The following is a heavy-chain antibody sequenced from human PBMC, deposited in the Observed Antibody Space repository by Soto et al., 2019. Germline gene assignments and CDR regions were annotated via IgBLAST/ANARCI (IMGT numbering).Heavy chain of an antibody. CDR1: GFTFSSYA. D-gene: IGHD7-27*01. CDR3: AKRVATSSGDSPYFQP. V-gene: IGHV3-23*01. CDR2: ISGSGGST. J-gene: IGHJ1*01. Sequence: GGSLRLSCAASGFTFSSYAMSWVRQAPGKGLEWVSAISGSGGSTYYADSVKGWLTISRANSKNTLYLQMNSLRDEDMAVINCAKRVATSSGDSPYFQPWGKGTPVTVSS.